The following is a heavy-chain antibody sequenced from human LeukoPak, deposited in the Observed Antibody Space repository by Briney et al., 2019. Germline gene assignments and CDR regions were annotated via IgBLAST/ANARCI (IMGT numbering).Heavy chain of an antibody. CDR1: GGSISSGGYY. Sequence: SETLSLTCTVSGGSISSGGYYWRWIRQPPGKGLEWIGNIYYSGSTYYNPSLKSRVTMSVDTSKNQFSLNLSSVTAADTAVYYCARGLSRGLDNWGRGTLVTVSS. J-gene: IGHJ4*02. V-gene: IGHV4-39*01. CDR3: ARGLSRGLDN. CDR2: IYYSGST.